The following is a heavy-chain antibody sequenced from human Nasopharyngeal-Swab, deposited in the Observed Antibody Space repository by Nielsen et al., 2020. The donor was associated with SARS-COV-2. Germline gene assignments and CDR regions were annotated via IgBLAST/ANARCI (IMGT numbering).Heavy chain of an antibody. CDR2: IKEDGSEK. Sequence: GGSLRLSCAASGFTFRSYWVSWFRQAPGKGLEWVANIKEDGSEKNFGDSVKGRFTISRDNAKNTLYLQMNSLRAEDTAVYYCARDNGYCSGDACYLGGWLDPWGQGTLVTVSS. CDR3: ARDNGYCSGDACYLGGWLDP. CDR1: GFTFRSYW. D-gene: IGHD2-15*01. J-gene: IGHJ5*02. V-gene: IGHV3-7*01.